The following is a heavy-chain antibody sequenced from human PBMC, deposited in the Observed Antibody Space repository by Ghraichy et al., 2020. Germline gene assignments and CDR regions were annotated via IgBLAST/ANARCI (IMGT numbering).Heavy chain of an antibody. CDR1: GFSLKTSGVG. V-gene: IGHV2-5*01. Sequence: SGPTLVKPTQTLTLTCTFFGFSLKTSGVGVGWIRQPPGEALEWLALIYWNDVKRFNTSLKSGLTITKDASRNRVVLTMTNINPVDTGTYYCARGRLLYDATGFYSIIDYWGQGTLITFSA. D-gene: IGHD3-22*01. CDR3: ARGRLLYDATGFYSIIDY. CDR2: IYWNDVK. J-gene: IGHJ4*02.